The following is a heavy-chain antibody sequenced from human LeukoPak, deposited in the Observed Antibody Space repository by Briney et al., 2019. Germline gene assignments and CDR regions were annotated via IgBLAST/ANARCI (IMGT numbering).Heavy chain of an antibody. J-gene: IGHJ4*02. CDR2: ISYDGSNI. CDR3: AKKYYYGSGTYIFYFDY. CDR1: GFTFSDYA. D-gene: IGHD3-10*01. Sequence: PGGSLRLSCAASGFTFSDYAMHWVRQAPGKGLEWVAVISYDGSNIYYADSVKGRFTISRDNSKSTLSLQMNSLRAEDTALYYCAKKYYYGSGTYIFYFDYWGQGTPVTVSS. V-gene: IGHV3-30*04.